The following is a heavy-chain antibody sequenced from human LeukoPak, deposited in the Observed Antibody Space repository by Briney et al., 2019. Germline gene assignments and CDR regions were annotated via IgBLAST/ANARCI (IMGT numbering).Heavy chain of an antibody. CDR3: ARQIGVSIDY. Sequence: GGSLRLSCAASRFTFSSFDMHWVRQAPGKGLEWVTFIRFDGSNKYYADSVKGRFTISRDNSKNTLYLQMSSQRPEDTAVYYCARQIGVSIDYWGQGTLVTVSS. D-gene: IGHD5/OR15-5a*01. J-gene: IGHJ4*02. CDR1: RFTFSSFD. CDR2: IRFDGSNK. V-gene: IGHV3-30*02.